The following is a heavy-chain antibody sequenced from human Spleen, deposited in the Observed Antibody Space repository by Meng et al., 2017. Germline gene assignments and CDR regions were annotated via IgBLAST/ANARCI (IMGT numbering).Heavy chain of an antibody. CDR2: ISSSGDTK. V-gene: IGHV3-11*01. J-gene: IGHJ4*02. CDR3: ARVPDPTVTTMGY. Sequence: GESLKISCEASGFSFSDYYMSWIRQAPGKGLEWVSYISSSGDTKYYADSVKGRFTISRDNAKNSLYLQMNSLRAEDTALYYCARVPDPTVTTMGYWGQGTLVTVSS. D-gene: IGHD4-17*01. CDR1: GFSFSDYY.